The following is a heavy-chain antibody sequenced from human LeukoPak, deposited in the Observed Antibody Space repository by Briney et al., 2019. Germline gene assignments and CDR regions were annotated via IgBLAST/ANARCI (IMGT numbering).Heavy chain of an antibody. CDR2: IYYSGST. CDR1: GGSISSYY. CDR3: ARGVDSSGYYYPS. D-gene: IGHD3-22*01. Sequence: SETLSLTCTVSGGSISSYYWSWIRQPPGKGLEWIGYIYYSGSTNYNPSLKSRVTISVDTSKNQFSLKLSSVTAADTAVYYCARGVDSSGYYYPSWGQGTLVTVSS. V-gene: IGHV4-59*08. J-gene: IGHJ4*02.